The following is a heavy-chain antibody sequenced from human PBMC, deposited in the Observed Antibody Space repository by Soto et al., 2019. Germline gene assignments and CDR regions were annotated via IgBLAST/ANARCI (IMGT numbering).Heavy chain of an antibody. D-gene: IGHD6-13*01. J-gene: IGHJ6*02. CDR1: GGSISSNSYY. CDR3: ARGQAAAPAMDV. CDR2: LFYSGAT. V-gene: IGHV4-39*01. Sequence: PSETLSLTCTVSGGSISSNSYYWDWIRQPPGKGLEWIGSLFYSGATYHNPSLQSRVTISVDTSKNQFSLHLSSVTAADTAVYYCARGQAAAPAMDVWGQGTTVTVSS.